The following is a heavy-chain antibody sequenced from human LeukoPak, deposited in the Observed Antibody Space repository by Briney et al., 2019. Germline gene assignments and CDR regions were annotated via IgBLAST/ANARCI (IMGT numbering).Heavy chain of an antibody. CDR2: ISGSGGST. J-gene: IGHJ4*02. CDR1: GFTFSSYA. CDR3: AKDGYSSSSRDFGY. Sequence: PGGSLRLSCAASGFTFSSYAMSWVRQAPGKGLEWVSAISGSGGSTYYADSVKGRFTISRDNSKNTLYLQMYSLRAEDTAVYYCAKDGYSSSSRDFGYWGQGTLVTVSS. D-gene: IGHD6-6*01. V-gene: IGHV3-23*01.